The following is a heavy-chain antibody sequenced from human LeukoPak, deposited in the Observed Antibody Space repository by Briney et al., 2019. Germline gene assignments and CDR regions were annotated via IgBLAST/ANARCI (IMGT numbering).Heavy chain of an antibody. J-gene: IGHJ3*02. Sequence: GGSLRLSCAASGFPFSGNHMSWIRQAPGKGLEWISYIYFTGDIIYYADSVKGRFTISRDNAKNSLYLQMNSLKAEDTAVYYCARDDMLERPSFDIWGQGTVVTVSS. CDR3: ARDDMLERPSFDI. D-gene: IGHD1-1*01. CDR2: IYFTGDII. V-gene: IGHV3-11*01. CDR1: GFPFSGNH.